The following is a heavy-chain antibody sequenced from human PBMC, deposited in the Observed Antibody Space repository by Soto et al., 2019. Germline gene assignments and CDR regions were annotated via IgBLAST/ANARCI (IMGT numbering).Heavy chain of an antibody. V-gene: IGHV1-69*04. Sequence: ASVKVSCKASGGTFSSYTISWVRQAPGQGLEWMGRIIPILGIANYAQKFQGRVTITADKSTSTAYMELSSLRSEDTAVYYCAREDGDMILFGGVMHYYYYMDVRGKRTTVTGSS. CDR3: AREDGDMILFGGVMHYYYYMDV. CDR2: IIPILGIA. D-gene: IGHD3-16*01. CDR1: GGTFSSYT. J-gene: IGHJ6*03.